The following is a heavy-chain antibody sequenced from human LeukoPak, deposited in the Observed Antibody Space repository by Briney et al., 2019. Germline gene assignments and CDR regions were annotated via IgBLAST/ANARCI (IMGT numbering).Heavy chain of an antibody. CDR1: GFTFTSSA. D-gene: IGHD6-19*01. CDR3: AAAPRGGSIAVTYYFDY. V-gene: IGHV1-58*01. Sequence: SVKVSCKASGFTFTSSAVQWVRQARGQRLEWIGWIVVGSGNTNYAQKFQERVTITRDMSTSTAYMELSSLRSEDTAVYYCAAAPRGGSIAVTYYFDYWGQGTLVT. J-gene: IGHJ4*02. CDR2: IVVGSGNT.